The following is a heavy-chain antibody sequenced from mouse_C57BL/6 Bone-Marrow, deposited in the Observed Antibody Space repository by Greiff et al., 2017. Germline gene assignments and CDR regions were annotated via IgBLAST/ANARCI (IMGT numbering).Heavy chain of an antibody. Sequence: EVQLQQSGTVLARPGASVKMSFKTSGYTFTSYWMHWVKQRPGQGLEWIGAIYPGNSDTSYNQKFKGKAKLTAVTSASTAYMELSSLTNEDSAVYYCTTYGNPHDYWGQGTTLTVSS. V-gene: IGHV1-5*01. J-gene: IGHJ2*01. D-gene: IGHD2-1*01. CDR3: TTYGNPHDY. CDR1: GYTFTSYW. CDR2: IYPGNSDT.